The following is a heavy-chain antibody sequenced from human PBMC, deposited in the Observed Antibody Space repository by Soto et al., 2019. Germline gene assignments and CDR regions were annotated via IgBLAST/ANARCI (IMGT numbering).Heavy chain of an antibody. CDR1: GYTFTGYY. Sequence: QVQLVQSGAEVKKPGASVKVSCKASGYTFTGYYMHWVRQAPGQGLEWMGWINPHSGGTNYAQKFQGWGTMTRDTSISTAYMELSRLRSDDTAVDYCARSPGGVVTAMYYFDYWGQGTLVTVSS. D-gene: IGHD2-21*02. CDR2: INPHSGGT. J-gene: IGHJ4*02. V-gene: IGHV1-2*04. CDR3: ARSPGGVVTAMYYFDY.